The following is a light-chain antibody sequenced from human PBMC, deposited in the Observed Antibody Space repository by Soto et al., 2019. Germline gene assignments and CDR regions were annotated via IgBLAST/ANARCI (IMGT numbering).Light chain of an antibody. CDR1: QGVSSD. CDR3: QQYNHWPLT. CDR2: GAS. J-gene: IGKJ1*01. Sequence: EIVMTQSPATLSVSPGERATLSCRASQGVSSDLAWHQQRPGQAPRLLIYGASTRATGITARFSGSGSGPEFTLTISYLQSEDFATSYCQQYNHWPLTFGQGPQVHI. V-gene: IGKV3-15*01.